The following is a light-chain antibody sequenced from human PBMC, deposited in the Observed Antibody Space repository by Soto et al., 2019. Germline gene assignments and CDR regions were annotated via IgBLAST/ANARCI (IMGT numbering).Light chain of an antibody. Sequence: QSALTQPASVSGSPGQSITISCTGTSSDVGSYNLVSWYQQHPGKAPKLMIYEGSKPPSGVSNRFSGSKSGNTASLTISGLQAEDEADYYCCSYAGSSTPLVFGGGTQLTVL. CDR3: CSYAGSSTPLV. CDR2: EGS. J-gene: IGLJ2*01. V-gene: IGLV2-23*01. CDR1: SSDVGSYNL.